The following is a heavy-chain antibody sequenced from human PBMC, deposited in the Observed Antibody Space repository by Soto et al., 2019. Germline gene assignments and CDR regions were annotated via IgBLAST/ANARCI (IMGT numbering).Heavy chain of an antibody. V-gene: IGHV4-34*01. CDR2: INHSGST. CDR1: GGSFSGYY. CDR3: ARVPRIAAAGTPLDY. Sequence: QVQLQQWGAGLLKPSETLSLTCAVYGGSFSGYYWSWIRQPPGKGLEWIGEINHSGSTNYNPSLKSRVTISVDASNNQFSLKLSSVTAADTAVYYCARVPRIAAAGTPLDYWGQGTLVTVSS. J-gene: IGHJ4*02. D-gene: IGHD6-13*01.